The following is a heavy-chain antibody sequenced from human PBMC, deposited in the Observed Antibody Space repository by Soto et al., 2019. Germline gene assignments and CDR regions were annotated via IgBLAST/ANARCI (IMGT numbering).Heavy chain of an antibody. CDR2: IRDKTNGYAT. V-gene: IGHV3-73*01. Sequence: EVQLAESGGDLVQPGGSLKLSCAASGFSISGSAIQWVRQASGKGLEWVARIRDKTNGYATGYAASVQGRFTISRDDSKNTAFLQMNSLKTEDTAVYYCTRLDAPGDRALDIWGQGTMVTVSS. CDR1: GFSISGSA. J-gene: IGHJ3*02. CDR3: TRLDAPGDRALDI.